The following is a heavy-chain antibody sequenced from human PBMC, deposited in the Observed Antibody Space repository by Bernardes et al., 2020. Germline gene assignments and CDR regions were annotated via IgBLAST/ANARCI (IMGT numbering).Heavy chain of an antibody. V-gene: IGHV3-7*01. J-gene: IGHJ6*02. CDR2: IKQDGSEK. CDR1: GFTFSSYW. CDR3: ARVFVYSSSPYYYYGMDV. D-gene: IGHD6-6*01. Sequence: VGSLRLSCAASGFTFSSYWMSWVRQAPGKGLEWVANIKQDGSEKYYVDSVKGRFTISRDNAKNSLYLQMNSLRAEDTAVYYCARVFVYSSSPYYYYGMDVWGQGTTVTVSS.